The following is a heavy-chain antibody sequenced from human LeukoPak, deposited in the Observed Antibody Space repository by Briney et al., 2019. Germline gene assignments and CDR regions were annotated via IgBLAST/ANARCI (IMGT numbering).Heavy chain of an antibody. CDR3: ARGSSTYYYDSSGYYYFDY. D-gene: IGHD3-22*01. J-gene: IGHJ4*02. V-gene: IGHV1-2*02. Sequence: ASVKVSCKASGYTFTGYYMHWVRQAPGQGLEWMGWINLNSGGTNYAQKFQGRVTMTRDTSISTAYMELSRLRSDDTAVYYCARGSSTYYYDSSGYYYFDYWGQGTLVTVSS. CDR1: GYTFTGYY. CDR2: INLNSGGT.